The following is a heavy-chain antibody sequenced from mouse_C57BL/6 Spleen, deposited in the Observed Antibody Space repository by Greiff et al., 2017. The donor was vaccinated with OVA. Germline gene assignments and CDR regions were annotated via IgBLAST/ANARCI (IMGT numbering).Heavy chain of an antibody. V-gene: IGHV1-61*01. CDR3: ARSDYYGSSYGY. Sequence: VQLQQPGAELVRPGSSVKLSCKASGYTFTSYWMDWVKQRPGQGLEWIGNIYPSDSETHYNQKFKDKATLTVDKSSSTAYMQLSSLTSEDSAVYYCARSDYYGSSYGYWGQGTTLTVSS. D-gene: IGHD1-1*01. J-gene: IGHJ2*01. CDR2: IYPSDSET. CDR1: GYTFTSYW.